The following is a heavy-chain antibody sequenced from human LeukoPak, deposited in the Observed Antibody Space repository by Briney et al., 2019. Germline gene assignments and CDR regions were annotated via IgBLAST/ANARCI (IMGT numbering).Heavy chain of an antibody. J-gene: IGHJ4*02. CDR2: IVVGSGST. V-gene: IGHV1-58*02. Sequence: SVKASSTPSVFTFTSSGIQWVPQARGPRPEGIGWIVVGSGSTNYAQKVEERATISRDMSTSTAYMELSRLRSEDTAVYYCAAEQERGAPVVPAAIGASWGQGTLVTVSS. D-gene: IGHD2-2*01. CDR3: AAEQERGAPVVPAAIGAS. CDR1: VFTFTSSG.